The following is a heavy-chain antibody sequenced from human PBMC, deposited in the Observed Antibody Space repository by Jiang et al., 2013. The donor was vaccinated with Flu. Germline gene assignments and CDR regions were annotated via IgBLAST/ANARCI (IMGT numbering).Heavy chain of an antibody. J-gene: IGHJ6*02. D-gene: IGHD6-13*01. CDR3: ARAAAGSYYYYYGMDV. CDR1: GYTFTGSY. CDR2: INPNSGGT. V-gene: IGHV1-2*04. Sequence: KPGASVKVSCKASGYTFTGSYMHWVRQAPGQGLEWMGWINPNSGGTNYAQKFQGWVTMTRDTSISTAYMELSRLRSDDTVVYYCARAAAGSYYYYYGMDVWGQGTTVTVSS.